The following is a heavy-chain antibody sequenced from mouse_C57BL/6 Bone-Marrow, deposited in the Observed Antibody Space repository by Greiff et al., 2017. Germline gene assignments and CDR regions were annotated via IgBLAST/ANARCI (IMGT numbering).Heavy chain of an antibody. J-gene: IGHJ2*01. D-gene: IGHD3-3*01. CDR3: ARYLGDY. V-gene: IGHV5-17*01. Sequence: EVKVVESGGGLVKPGGSLKLSCAASGFTFSDYGMHWVRQAPEKGLEWVAYISSGCSTIYYADTVKGRFTISRDNAKNTLFLQMTSLRSEDTAMYYCARYLGDYWGQGTTLTVSS. CDR1: GFTFSDYG. CDR2: ISSGCSTI.